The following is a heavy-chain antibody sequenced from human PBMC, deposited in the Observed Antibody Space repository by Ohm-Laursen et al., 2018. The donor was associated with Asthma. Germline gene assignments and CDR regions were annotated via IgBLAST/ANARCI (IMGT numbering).Heavy chain of an antibody. D-gene: IGHD3-22*01. J-gene: IGHJ4*02. Sequence: SLRLSCAASGFTFSSYGMHWVRQVPGKGLEWVAFISYDGSNKYYADSVKGRFTISRDNSKNTLYLQMNSLRAEDTAVYYCARVGYYDSSGYFLGYWGQGTLVTVSS. V-gene: IGHV3-30*03. CDR1: GFTFSSYG. CDR2: ISYDGSNK. CDR3: ARVGYYDSSGYFLGY.